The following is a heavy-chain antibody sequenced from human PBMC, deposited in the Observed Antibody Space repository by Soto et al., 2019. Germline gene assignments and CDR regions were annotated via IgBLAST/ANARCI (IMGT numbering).Heavy chain of an antibody. Sequence: SETLSLTCSVSGVSVSSDDYYWNWIRQPPGKGLEWIGYNHIRGRTNYNPSLGSRVAISLDTSKNQFSLTLTSVTAADTAIYYCARLLDIHSWTLDFWGPGTLVTVYS. CDR1: GVSVSSDDYY. V-gene: IGHV4-61*08. J-gene: IGHJ4*02. D-gene: IGHD1-26*01. CDR3: ARLLDIHSWTLDF. CDR2: NHIRGRT.